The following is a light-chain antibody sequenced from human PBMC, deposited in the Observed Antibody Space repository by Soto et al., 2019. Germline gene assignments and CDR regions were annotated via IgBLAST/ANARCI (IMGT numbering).Light chain of an antibody. Sequence: EIVLTQSPDTLSLSPGERGTLSCRASQTIGDNDLAWYQQKPGQDPRLLIYGASSRATGIPDRFSGSGSGTDFTLSISSLEPEDFAVYYCQQYGSSPHFGGGTKVDIK. J-gene: IGKJ4*01. V-gene: IGKV3-20*01. CDR1: QTIGDND. CDR2: GAS. CDR3: QQYGSSPH.